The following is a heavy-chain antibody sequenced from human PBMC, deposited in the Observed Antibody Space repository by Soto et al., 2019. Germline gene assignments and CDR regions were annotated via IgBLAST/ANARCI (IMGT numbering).Heavy chain of an antibody. CDR1: GFTFSDYY. V-gene: IGHV3-11*05. D-gene: IGHD2-2*01. Sequence: PGGSLRLSCAASGFTFSDYYMSWIRQAPGKGLEWVSYISSSSSYTYYADSVKGRFTISRDNSKNTLYLQMNSLRAEDTAVYYCAKEGYCSSTSCYRFEGKIRQFGYWGQGTLVTVSS. CDR2: ISSSSSYT. CDR3: AKEGYCSSTSCYRFEGKIRQFGY. J-gene: IGHJ4*02.